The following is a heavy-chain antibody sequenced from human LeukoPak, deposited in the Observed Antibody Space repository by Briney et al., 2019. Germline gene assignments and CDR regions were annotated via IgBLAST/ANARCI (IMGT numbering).Heavy chain of an antibody. V-gene: IGHV4-34*01. CDR2: IHHRGSA. Sequence: SETLSLTCAIYGGSFSNNYWTWIRQPPGKGLEWIGEIHHRGSANYSPSLKSRGTISVDTSKNQFSLKLTSVTAADTGVYYCAKGGPYTRGYCSGDTCYSRYFYFYYMDVWGKGTPVTVSS. D-gene: IGHD2-15*01. CDR3: AKGGPYTRGYCSGDTCYSRYFYFYYMDV. J-gene: IGHJ6*03. CDR1: GGSFSNNY.